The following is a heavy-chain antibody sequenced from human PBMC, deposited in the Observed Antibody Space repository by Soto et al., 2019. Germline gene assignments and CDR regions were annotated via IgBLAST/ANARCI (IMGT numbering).Heavy chain of an antibody. J-gene: IGHJ6*02. CDR2: MNPNSGNT. Sequence: GASVKVSWKASGYTFTSYDINWVRQATGQGLEWMGWMNPNSGNTGYAQKFQGRVTMTRNTSISTAYMELSSLRSEDTAVYYCARGDNDFWSGPSRCYGMDVWGQGTTVTVS. V-gene: IGHV1-8*01. D-gene: IGHD3-3*01. CDR3: ARGDNDFWSGPSRCYGMDV. CDR1: GYTFTSYD.